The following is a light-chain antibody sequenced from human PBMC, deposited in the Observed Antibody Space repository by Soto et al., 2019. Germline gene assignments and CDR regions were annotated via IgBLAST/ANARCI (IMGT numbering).Light chain of an antibody. J-gene: IGKJ3*01. CDR3: QKYSSVPV. CDR2: AAS. CDR1: QGIRNF. V-gene: IGKV1-27*01. Sequence: DIQMTQSTTSLSASVGDRVTITCRASQGIRNFVAWYQQKPGKAPKLLIYAASTLQSVVPSRFSGSGSGTDFTLTINRLQPEDVATYSCQKYSSVPVFGPGTKVEIK.